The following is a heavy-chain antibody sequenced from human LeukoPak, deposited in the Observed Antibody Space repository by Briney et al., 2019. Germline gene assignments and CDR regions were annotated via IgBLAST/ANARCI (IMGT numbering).Heavy chain of an antibody. CDR3: ARGLKVLGQLVRGGYYYYYYYMDV. V-gene: IGHV4-59*12. Sequence: SETLSLTCTVSGGSISSYYWSWIRQPPGKGLEWIGYIYYSGSTNYNPSLKSRVTISVDTSKNQFSLKLSSVTAADTAVYFCARGLKVLGQLVRGGYYYYYYYMDVWGKGTTVTVSS. CDR1: GGSISSYY. J-gene: IGHJ6*03. D-gene: IGHD6-6*01. CDR2: IYYSGST.